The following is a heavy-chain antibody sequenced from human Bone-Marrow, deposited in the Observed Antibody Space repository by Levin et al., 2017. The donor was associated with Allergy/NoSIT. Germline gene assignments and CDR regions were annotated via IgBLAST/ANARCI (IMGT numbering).Heavy chain of an antibody. CDR1: GFTFDDYT. D-gene: IGHD5/OR15-5a*01. CDR2: ISWDGGST. Sequence: GESLKISCAASGFTFDDYTMHWVRQAPGKGLEWVSLISWDGGSTYYADSVKGRFTISRDNSKNSLYLQMNSLRTEDTALYYCAKDMRSNWYFDLWGRGTLVTVSS. J-gene: IGHJ2*01. CDR3: AKDMRSNWYFDL. V-gene: IGHV3-43*01.